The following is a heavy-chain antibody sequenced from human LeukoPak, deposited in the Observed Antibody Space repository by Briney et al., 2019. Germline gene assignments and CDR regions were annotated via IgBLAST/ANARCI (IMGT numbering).Heavy chain of an antibody. J-gene: IGHJ3*02. Sequence: GRSLRLSCSASGFTFYDFAMHWVPQAPGKGLEWVSGISWNSGSIGYADSVKGRFTISRDNAKNSLYLQMNSLRAEDTALYYCATTYDSSGYWGAFDIWGQGTMVTVSS. CDR1: GFTFYDFA. CDR2: ISWNSGSI. D-gene: IGHD3-22*01. V-gene: IGHV3-9*01. CDR3: ATTYDSSGYWGAFDI.